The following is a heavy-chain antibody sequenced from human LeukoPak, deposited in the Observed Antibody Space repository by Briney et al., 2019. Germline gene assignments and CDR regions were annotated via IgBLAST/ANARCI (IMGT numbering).Heavy chain of an antibody. J-gene: IGHJ5*02. Sequence: GGSLRLSCAASGFTFDDYTMHWVRQAPGKGLEWVSLISWGGGSTYYADSVKGRFTISRDNSKNSLYLQMNSLRTEDTALYYCARLYNWFDPWGQGTLVTVSS. CDR2: ISWGGGST. CDR1: GFTFDDYT. D-gene: IGHD6-19*01. V-gene: IGHV3-43*01. CDR3: ARLYNWFDP.